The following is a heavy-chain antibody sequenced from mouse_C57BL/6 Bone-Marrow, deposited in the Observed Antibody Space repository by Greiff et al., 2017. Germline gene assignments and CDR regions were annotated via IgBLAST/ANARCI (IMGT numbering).Heavy chain of an antibody. J-gene: IGHJ3*01. D-gene: IGHD2-5*01. Sequence: VQLQQSGAELVKPGASVKLSCTASGFNIHDYYMHWVKQRTEQGLEWIGRIDPEDGDTKYDPKFQGKATITADTSSNTSYLQLSSLTSEDTAVYYCARTYYSNYFAYWGQGTLVTVSA. CDR2: IDPEDGDT. CDR3: ARTYYSNYFAY. CDR1: GFNIHDYY. V-gene: IGHV14-2*01.